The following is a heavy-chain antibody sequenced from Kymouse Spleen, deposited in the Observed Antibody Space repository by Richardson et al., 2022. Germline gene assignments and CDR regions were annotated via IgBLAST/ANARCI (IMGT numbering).Heavy chain of an antibody. CDR2: INHSGST. V-gene: IGHV4-34*01. J-gene: IGHJ4*02. Sequence: QVQLQQWGAGLLKPSETLSLTCAVYGGSFSGYYWSWIRQPPGKGLEWIGEINHSGSTNYNPSLKSRVTISVDTSKNQFSLKLSSVTAADTAVYYCARVYYGSGSYYFDYWGQGTLVTVSS. CDR3: ARVYYGSGSYYFDY. D-gene: IGHD3-10*01. CDR1: GGSFSGYY.